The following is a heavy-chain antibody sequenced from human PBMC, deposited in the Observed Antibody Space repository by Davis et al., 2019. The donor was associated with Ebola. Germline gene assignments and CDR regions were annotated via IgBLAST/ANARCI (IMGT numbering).Heavy chain of an antibody. CDR1: GFSFNIYG. V-gene: IGHV3-23*01. CDR3: VQGTTSCHV. J-gene: IGHJ4*02. CDR2: IGASDEGI. Sequence: PGGSLRLSCAASGFSFNIYGMYWFRQPPGKGLEWVSYIGASDEGISYADSVKGRFTISRDNSNNMLYLQMNNLRVEDTALYYCVQGTTSCHVWGQGTLVTVSS. D-gene: IGHD2-2*01.